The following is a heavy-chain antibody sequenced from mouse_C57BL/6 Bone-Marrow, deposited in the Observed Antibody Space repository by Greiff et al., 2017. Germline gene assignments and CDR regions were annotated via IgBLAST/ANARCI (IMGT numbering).Heavy chain of an antibody. CDR2: IDPADGNT. CDR3: CWTVVQGAWFAC. Sequence: VQLQQSVAELVRPGASVKLSCTASGFTFKNTYMHWVKQRPEQGLEWIGRIDPADGNTKYAPKFKGKATITADTSSNTAYLQLSSLTSEDTAILYCCWTVVQGAWFACWGQGTLVTVSA. V-gene: IGHV14-3*01. J-gene: IGHJ3*01. D-gene: IGHD3-3*01. CDR1: GFTFKNTY.